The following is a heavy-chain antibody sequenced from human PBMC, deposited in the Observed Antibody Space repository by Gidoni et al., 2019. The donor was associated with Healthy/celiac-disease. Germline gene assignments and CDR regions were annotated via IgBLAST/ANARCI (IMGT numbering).Heavy chain of an antibody. CDR1: GGSISSSSYY. D-gene: IGHD2-2*02. J-gene: IGHJ3*02. CDR2: IYYSGST. Sequence: QLQLQESGPGLVKPSETLSLTCTVSGGSISSSSYYWGWIRQPPGKGLEWIGSIYYSGSTYYNPSLKSRVTISVDTSKNQFSLKLSSVTAADTAVYYCARSRLRPSYCSSTSCYTGDAFDIWGQGTMVTVSS. V-gene: IGHV4-39*01. CDR3: ARSRLRPSYCSSTSCYTGDAFDI.